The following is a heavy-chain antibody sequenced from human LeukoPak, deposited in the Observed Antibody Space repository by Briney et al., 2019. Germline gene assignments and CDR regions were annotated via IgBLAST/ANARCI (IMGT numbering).Heavy chain of an antibody. D-gene: IGHD3-10*01. CDR2: IIPILGIA. CDR3: ADMARDWYFDL. CDR1: GGTFSSYA. Sequence: SVKVSCKASGGTFSSYAISWVRQAPGQGLEWMGRIIPILGIANYAQKFQGRVTITADKSTSTAYMELSSLRSEDTAVYYCADMARDWYFDLWGRSTLVTVSS. J-gene: IGHJ2*01. V-gene: IGHV1-69*04.